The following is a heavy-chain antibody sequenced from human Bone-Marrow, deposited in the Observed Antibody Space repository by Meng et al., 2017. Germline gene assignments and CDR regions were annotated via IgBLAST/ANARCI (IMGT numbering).Heavy chain of an antibody. J-gene: IGHJ6*02. D-gene: IGHD1-7*01. CDR1: GFTFSSYA. CDR2: ISYDGSNK. V-gene: IGHV3-30*04. Sequence: GGSLRLSCAASGFTFSSYAMHWVRQAPGKGLEWVAVISYDGSNKYYADSVKGRFTISRDNSRNTLYLQMNSLRAEDTAVYYCARDPITGTTLYYYYYGMDVWGQGTTVTVSS. CDR3: ARDPITGTTLYYYYYGMDV.